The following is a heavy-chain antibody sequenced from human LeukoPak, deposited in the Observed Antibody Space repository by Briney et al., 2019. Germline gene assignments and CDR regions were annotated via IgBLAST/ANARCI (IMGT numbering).Heavy chain of an antibody. V-gene: IGHV3-21*01. CDR2: ISRSSSYI. Sequence: PGGSLRLSCAASGFTFSSYSMNWVRQAPGKGLEWVPSISRSSSYIYYADSVKGRFTISRDNAKNSLYLQMNSLRAEDTAVYYCARDFKAYYYDSSGYYGGFDYWGQGILVTVSS. CDR1: GFTFSSYS. CDR3: ARDFKAYYYDSSGYYGGFDY. D-gene: IGHD3-22*01. J-gene: IGHJ4*02.